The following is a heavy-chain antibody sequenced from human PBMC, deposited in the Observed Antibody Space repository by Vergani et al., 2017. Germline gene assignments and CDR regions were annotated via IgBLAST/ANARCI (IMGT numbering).Heavy chain of an antibody. D-gene: IGHD3-10*01. Sequence: EVQLVESGGGVVRPGGSLRLSCAASGFTFGDYDMNWVRQAPGKGLEWVSRVKWNGDSSVYADSVKGRFTISRDNAKNSLYLQMTSLRAADTAFYYCAGRGSGNTYYFDYWGQGALVTVSS. CDR3: AGRGSGNTYYFDY. CDR1: GFTFGDYD. J-gene: IGHJ4*02. CDR2: VKWNGDSS. V-gene: IGHV3-20*04.